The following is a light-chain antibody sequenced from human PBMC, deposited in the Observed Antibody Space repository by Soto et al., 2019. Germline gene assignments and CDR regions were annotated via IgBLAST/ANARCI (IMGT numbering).Light chain of an antibody. J-gene: IGKJ1*01. V-gene: IGKV3-11*01. Sequence: EVVLTQSPATLSLSPGDRAALSCKASQSVHNFLAWYQQKPGQAPRLLIYGASNRAAGIPARFSGSGSGTDFTLTINSLEPEDFAVYYCQQYGNSPQTFGQGTKVDIK. CDR1: QSVHNF. CDR2: GAS. CDR3: QQYGNSPQT.